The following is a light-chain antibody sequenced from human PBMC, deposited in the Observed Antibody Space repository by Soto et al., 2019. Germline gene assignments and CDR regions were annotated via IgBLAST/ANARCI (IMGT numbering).Light chain of an antibody. J-gene: IGKJ3*01. Sequence: DIQLTQSPSFLSASVGDRVTITCRASQGISSSLAWYQQKPGKAPKLLIYLASTLQSGVPSRFSGSGSGTEFTLSISSLQPEDFAIYYCQQLNSYPLTFGPRTKVDIK. CDR1: QGISSS. CDR2: LAS. V-gene: IGKV1-9*01. CDR3: QQLNSYPLT.